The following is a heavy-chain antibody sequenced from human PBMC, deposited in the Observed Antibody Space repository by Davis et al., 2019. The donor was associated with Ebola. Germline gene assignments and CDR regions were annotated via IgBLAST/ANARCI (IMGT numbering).Heavy chain of an antibody. CDR1: GDSISTYY. V-gene: IGHV4-59*08. CDR2: FYYSVGT. J-gene: IGHJ4*02. Sequence: SETLSLTCNVSGDSISTYYWSWIRQPPGKGPEWIGKFYYSVGTNYNPSLKSRVTISIDTSKNKFSLKLSSVTAADTAVYYCARHKYCGADCYSGYLDFWVQGTLVTVSS. CDR3: ARHKYCGADCYSGYLDF. D-gene: IGHD2-21*02.